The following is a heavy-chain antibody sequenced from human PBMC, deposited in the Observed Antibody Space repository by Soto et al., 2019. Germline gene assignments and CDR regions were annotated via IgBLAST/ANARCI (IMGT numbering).Heavy chain of an antibody. CDR2: ISAYNGNT. CDR3: ARDFIWTDYGSSGYPVVDY. V-gene: IGHV1-18*01. Sequence: GVSVKVSCKVSGYTFTSYGISWVRQAPGQGLEWMGWISAYNGNTNYAQKLQGRVPMTTDTSTSTAYMELRRLRSDDQAVYYRARDFIWTDYGSSGYPVVDYWGQGALVTGPS. CDR1: GYTFTSYG. D-gene: IGHD3-22*01. J-gene: IGHJ4*02.